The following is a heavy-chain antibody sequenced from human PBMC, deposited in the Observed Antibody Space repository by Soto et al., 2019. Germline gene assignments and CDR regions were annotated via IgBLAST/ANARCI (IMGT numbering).Heavy chain of an antibody. CDR3: AKDVHYDILTGIEYVQQ. D-gene: IGHD3-9*01. J-gene: IGHJ1*01. V-gene: IGHV3-23*01. Sequence: EVRLLESGGGVVQPGGSLRISCAASGFTFSSHAMSWVRQSPGKGLELVSAISGSGSTTKYTNSVKGRFTISRDNSKNMPYLQMNILRVDDTAVYYCAKDVHYDILTGIEYVQQWGQGTLVIVPS. CDR2: ISGSGSTT. CDR1: GFTFSSHA.